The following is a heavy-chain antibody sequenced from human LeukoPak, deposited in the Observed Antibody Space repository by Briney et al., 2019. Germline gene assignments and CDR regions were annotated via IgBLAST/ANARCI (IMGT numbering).Heavy chain of an antibody. CDR1: GFTFSSYA. D-gene: IGHD6-19*01. CDR2: ISGSGGST. V-gene: IGHV3-23*01. Sequence: PGGSLRLSCAASGFTFSSYAMSWVRQAPGKGLEWVSAISGSGGSTYYADSVKGRFTISRDNSKNTLYLQMNSLRAEDTAVYYCAKDRLRMFSSGWYNGYYFDYWGQGTLVTVSS. J-gene: IGHJ4*02. CDR3: AKDRLRMFSSGWYNGYYFDY.